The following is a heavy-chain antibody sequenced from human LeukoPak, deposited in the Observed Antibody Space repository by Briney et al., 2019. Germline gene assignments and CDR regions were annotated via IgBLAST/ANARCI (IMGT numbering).Heavy chain of an antibody. V-gene: IGHV4-30-4*01. D-gene: IGHD6-13*01. CDR3: ARFRIAAAGDFDY. Sequence: SETLSLTCTVSGGSISSSSYYWSWIRQPPGKGLEWIGYIYYSGSTYYNPSLKSRVTISVDTSKNQFSLKLSSVTAADTAVYYCARFRIAAAGDFDYWGQGTLVTVSS. CDR1: GGSISSSSYY. J-gene: IGHJ4*02. CDR2: IYYSGST.